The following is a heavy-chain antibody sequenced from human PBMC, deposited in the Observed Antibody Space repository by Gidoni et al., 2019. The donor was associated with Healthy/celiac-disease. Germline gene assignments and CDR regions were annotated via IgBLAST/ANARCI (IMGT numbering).Heavy chain of an antibody. CDR1: GQSCTRYW. J-gene: IGHJ4*02. CDR2: IYPGDCGT. CDR3: ARGLAIAGTADDY. V-gene: IGHV5-51*01. D-gene: IGHD1-20*01. Sequence: EVQLVQSGAEVKKPGASLKSSRKGSGQSCTRYWVGWVRQMPGKGLEWMGIIYPGDCGTRYSPSFQGQVTISADKSISTAYLQWSSLKASDTAMYYCARGLAIAGTADDYWGRGTLITVSS.